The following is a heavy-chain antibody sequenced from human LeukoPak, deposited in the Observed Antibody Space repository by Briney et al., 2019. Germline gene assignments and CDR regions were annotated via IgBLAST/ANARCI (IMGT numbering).Heavy chain of an antibody. D-gene: IGHD3-22*01. CDR1: GFTFSIYN. CDR3: ARQTCSYYYDISGPYYYYYMDV. CDR2: ISSSSSTI. Sequence: VGSLRLSCAASGFTFSIYNMDSVRQAPGKGLEWVSYISSSSSTIYYADSVRGRFTISRDSAKNSLYLQTNSLRAEDTAVYYCARQTCSYYYDISGPYYYYYMDVWGKGTTVTISS. J-gene: IGHJ6*03. V-gene: IGHV3-48*01.